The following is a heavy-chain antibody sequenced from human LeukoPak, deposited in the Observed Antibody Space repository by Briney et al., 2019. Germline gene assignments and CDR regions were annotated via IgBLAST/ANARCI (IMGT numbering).Heavy chain of an antibody. V-gene: IGHV3-48*03. CDR1: GFTFSSYE. CDR3: ARGNRYRIDP. Sequence: GGSLRLSCAASGFTFSSYEMNWVRQAPGKGLEWVSYISSSGSTIYYADSVKGRFTISRDNAKNTLYLQMNSLRAEDTAVYYCARGNRYRIDPWGQGTLVTVSS. CDR2: ISSSGSTI. D-gene: IGHD1-14*01. J-gene: IGHJ5*02.